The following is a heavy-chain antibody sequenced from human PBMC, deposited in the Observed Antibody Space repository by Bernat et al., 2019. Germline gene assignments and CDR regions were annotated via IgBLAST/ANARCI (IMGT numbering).Heavy chain of an antibody. V-gene: IGHV1-3*01. CDR1: GYIFTTYA. CDR2: VNAGYGNT. Sequence: QLQLVQSGAEVKKPGASVKVSCKASGYIFTTYAIYWVRQAPGQRLEYVGWVNAGYGNTKYSQKFQGRVTITRDTSASTAYIELTTLTSEGTAVYYCAGEGGSETSFGFDFWGQGTMVTVSS. J-gene: IGHJ3*01. D-gene: IGHD1-26*01. CDR3: AGEGGSETSFGFDF.